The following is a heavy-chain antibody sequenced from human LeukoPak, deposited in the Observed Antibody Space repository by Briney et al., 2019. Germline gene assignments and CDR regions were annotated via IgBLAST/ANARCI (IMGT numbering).Heavy chain of an antibody. D-gene: IGHD3-16*01. V-gene: IGHV4-4*07. CDR2: IYTSGST. CDR3: ARERGLWPAYDYCMDV. CDR1: GGSINTYY. Sequence: SETLSLTCTVSGGSINTYYWSWIRQPAGKGLEWIGRIYTSGSTDYNPSLKSRVTVSVDTSKNQFSLKLNSVTAADTAVYYCARERGLWPAYDYCMDVWGKGTMVTVSS. J-gene: IGHJ6*03.